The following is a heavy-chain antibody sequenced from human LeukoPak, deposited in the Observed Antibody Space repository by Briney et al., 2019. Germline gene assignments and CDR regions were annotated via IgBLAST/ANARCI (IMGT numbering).Heavy chain of an antibody. Sequence: PSETLSLTFTVPGGSIRTTSSYWGRIRQPPGEGLEWIGSIFYSGYTYSNSSLESRVTMSVDTSKNQFSLKLNSVTAADTAIYYCARHFAGHTRHFDYWGQGTLVTVSS. CDR1: GGSIRTTSSY. J-gene: IGHJ4*02. CDR2: IFYSGYT. CDR3: ARHFAGHTRHFDY. V-gene: IGHV4-39*01.